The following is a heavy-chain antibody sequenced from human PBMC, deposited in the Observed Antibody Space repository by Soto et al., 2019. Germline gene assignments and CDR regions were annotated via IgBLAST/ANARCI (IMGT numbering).Heavy chain of an antibody. J-gene: IGHJ6*02. CDR3: ARGINTYYGMDV. Sequence: QVQLVESGGGVVPPGRSLRLSCAASGFTFSSYGMHWVRQAPGNGLEWVAVIRYDGSNKYYADSVKGRFTGSRDNSKNTLYLQMNSLRAGDTAVYYCARGINTYYGMDVWGQGTTVTVAS. CDR2: IRYDGSNK. D-gene: IGHD3-3*02. V-gene: IGHV3-33*01. CDR1: GFTFSSYG.